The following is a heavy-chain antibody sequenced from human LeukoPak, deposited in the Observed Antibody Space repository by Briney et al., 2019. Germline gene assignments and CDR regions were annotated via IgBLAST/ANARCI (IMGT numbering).Heavy chain of an antibody. J-gene: IGHJ4*02. D-gene: IGHD6-19*01. Sequence: SETLSLTCTVSGGSISSSSYYWGWIRQPPGKGLEWIGSISYSGSTYYNPSLKSRVTISVDTSKNQFSLKLSSVTAADTAVYYCAKDQDGSGWYYFDYWGQGTLVTVSS. CDR1: GGSISSSSYY. V-gene: IGHV4-39*02. CDR2: ISYSGST. CDR3: AKDQDGSGWYYFDY.